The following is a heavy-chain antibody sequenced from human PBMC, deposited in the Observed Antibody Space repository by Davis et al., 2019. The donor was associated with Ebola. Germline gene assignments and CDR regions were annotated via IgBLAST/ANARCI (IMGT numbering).Heavy chain of an antibody. D-gene: IGHD6-6*01. CDR2: IYYSGIT. CDR1: GGSIISSSSY. J-gene: IGHJ4*02. V-gene: IGHV4-39*01. Sequence: GSLRLSCTVSGGSIISSSSYWGWIRQPPRKGLEWIGSIYYSGITYYNPSLKSRVTISVDTSKNQFSLKLSSVTAADTAVYYCASVSSSSLLSFDYWGQGTLVTVSS. CDR3: ASVSSSSLLSFDY.